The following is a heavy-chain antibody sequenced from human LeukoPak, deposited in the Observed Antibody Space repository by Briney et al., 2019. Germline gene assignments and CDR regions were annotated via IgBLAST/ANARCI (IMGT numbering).Heavy chain of an antibody. D-gene: IGHD3-22*01. CDR3: AKGSYYDSSGSFYFDY. Sequence: QPGGSLRLSCAASGFTFSSYAMSWVRQAPGKELEWVSGISGNGDNTYYADSVKGRFTISRDNSKNTLYVQVNSLGTEDTAAYYCAKGSYYDSSGSFYFDYWGQGTLVTVSS. J-gene: IGHJ4*02. CDR2: ISGNGDNT. V-gene: IGHV3-23*01. CDR1: GFTFSSYA.